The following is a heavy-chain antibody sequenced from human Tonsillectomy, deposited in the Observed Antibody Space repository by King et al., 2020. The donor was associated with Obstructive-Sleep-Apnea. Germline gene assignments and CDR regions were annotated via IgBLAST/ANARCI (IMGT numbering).Heavy chain of an antibody. CDR1: GGSISSSNW. CDR2: IYHSGST. CDR3: ARAEDSSSWYNWFDP. J-gene: IGHJ5*02. D-gene: IGHD6-13*01. Sequence: VQLQESGPGLVKPSGTLSLSCAVSGGSISSSNWWSWVRQPPGKGLEWIGEIYHSGSTNYNPSLKSRVTISVDKSKNQFSLKLSSVTAAGTAVYYCARAEDSSSWYNWFDPWGQGTLVTVSS. V-gene: IGHV4-4*02.